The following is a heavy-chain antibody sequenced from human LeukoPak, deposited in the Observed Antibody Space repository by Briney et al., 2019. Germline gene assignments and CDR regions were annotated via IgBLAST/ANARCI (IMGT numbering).Heavy chain of an antibody. V-gene: IGHV3-23*01. CDR1: GFTFSSYA. D-gene: IGHD5-18*01. CDR2: ISGSGGST. CDR3: ANRGYSYGFSYFDY. J-gene: IGHJ4*02. Sequence: PGGSLRLSCAASGFTFSSYAMSWVRQAPGKGLEWVSAISGSGGSTYYADSVKGRFTISRDNSKNTLYLQMNSLRAEDTAVYYCANRGYSYGFSYFDYWGQGTLVTVSS.